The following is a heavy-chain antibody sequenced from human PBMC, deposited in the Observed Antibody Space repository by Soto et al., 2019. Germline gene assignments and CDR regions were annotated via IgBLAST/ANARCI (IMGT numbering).Heavy chain of an antibody. D-gene: IGHD2-2*01. V-gene: IGHV4-39*01. CDR2: IHYSGST. CDR1: EVSISKKRYY. J-gene: IGHJ5*02. Sequence: SETLSLTCPVSEVSISKKRYYLSWLRPPPGKGLEWIGSIHYSGSTYDNPSLKSRVTISVDTSKNQLSLKLKSVTAADTAVYYCARHVSLGYCTPTSCDLLSWLDAWGQGTLVSVSA. CDR3: ARHVSLGYCTPTSCDLLSWLDA.